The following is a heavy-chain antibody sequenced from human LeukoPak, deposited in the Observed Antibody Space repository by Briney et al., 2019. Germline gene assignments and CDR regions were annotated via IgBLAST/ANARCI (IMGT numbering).Heavy chain of an antibody. Sequence: GGSLRLSCAASGFTSSSYWMHWVRQAPGKGLVWDSRINSDGSNTNYADSVKGRSTISRDNAKNTVYLQMNSLRAEDTAVYYCARGRGPYGWFDPWGQGTLVTVSS. CDR1: GFTSSSYW. D-gene: IGHD3-10*01. J-gene: IGHJ5*02. CDR3: ARGRGPYGWFDP. CDR2: INSDGSNT. V-gene: IGHV3-74*01.